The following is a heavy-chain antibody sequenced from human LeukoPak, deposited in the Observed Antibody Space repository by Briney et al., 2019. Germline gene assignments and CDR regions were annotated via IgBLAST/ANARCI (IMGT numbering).Heavy chain of an antibody. CDR1: GLPSSSCA. CDR3: AKGGTYYDFWSGTNWFDP. V-gene: IGHV3-23*01. J-gene: IGHJ5*02. D-gene: IGHD3-3*01. CDR2: ISGSGGST. Sequence: GGSLRLSCAASGLPSSSCAMTWARQAPGKGLEWVSAISGSGGSTYYADSVKGRFTISRDNSKNTLYLQMNSLRAEDTAVYYCAKGGTYYDFWSGTNWFDPWGQGTLVTVSS.